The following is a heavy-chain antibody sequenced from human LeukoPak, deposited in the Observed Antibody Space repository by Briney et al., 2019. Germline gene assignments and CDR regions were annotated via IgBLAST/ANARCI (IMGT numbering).Heavy chain of an antibody. CDR3: ARGAAPQYYFYMDV. CDR2: MSPANGDA. D-gene: IGHD6-25*01. CDR1: GYTFTTYD. V-gene: IGHV1-8*01. Sequence: ASVTVSFKASGYTFTTYDIIWVRQATGQGLEWMGWMSPANGDAGYAQDFQGRVTMTRDSATSTAYMELSSLRSEDTAVYYCARGAAPQYYFYMDVWGKGTTVTVSS. J-gene: IGHJ6*03.